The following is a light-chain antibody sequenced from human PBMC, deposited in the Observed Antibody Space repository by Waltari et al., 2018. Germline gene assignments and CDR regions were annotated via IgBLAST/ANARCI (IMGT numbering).Light chain of an antibody. Sequence: DIQMTQSPSTLPASVGDRVTLTSRASQSIGSLLAWYQQKPGKAPKLLIYDASSLESGVPSRFSGSGSGTEFTLTINSLQPDDFATYSCQQYYSYFTFGGGAKVEIK. V-gene: IGKV1-5*01. CDR2: DAS. CDR3: QQYYSYFT. J-gene: IGKJ4*01. CDR1: QSIGSL.